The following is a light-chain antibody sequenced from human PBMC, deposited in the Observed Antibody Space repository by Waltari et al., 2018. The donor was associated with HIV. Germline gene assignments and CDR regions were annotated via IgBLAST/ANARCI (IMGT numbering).Light chain of an antibody. CDR1: QAVSSSY. CDR2: GAS. Sequence: IVLTQSPGTLSLSPGERATLSCRASQAVSSSYLAWYQQKPGQAPSLVIYGASSRATGIPDSFSGSGSATDFTLTISRLEPEDFAVYYCQQYGGSPQYTFGQGTKLEIK. J-gene: IGKJ2*01. CDR3: QQYGGSPQYT. V-gene: IGKV3-20*01.